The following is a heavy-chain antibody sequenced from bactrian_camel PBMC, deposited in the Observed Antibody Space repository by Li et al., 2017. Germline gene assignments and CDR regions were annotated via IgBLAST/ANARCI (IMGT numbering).Heavy chain of an antibody. CDR1: RCTNKLYC. V-gene: IGHV3-3*01. Sequence: QLVESGGGSVQPGGSLRLSCVSRCTNKLYCMGWFRRAPGQERERGATSSPKAGSVKSYADSVKGRFTITHVTDKNTVYLQMNSLTPEDTATYYCAASMIAYYCDSRFWNWDIWGQGTQVTVS. J-gene: IGHJ4*01. D-gene: IGHD3*01. CDR3: AASMIAYYCDSRFWNWDI. CDR2: SSPKAGSVK.